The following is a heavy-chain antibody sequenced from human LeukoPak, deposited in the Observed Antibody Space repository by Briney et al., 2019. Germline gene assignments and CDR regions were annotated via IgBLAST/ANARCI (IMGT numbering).Heavy chain of an antibody. Sequence: ASVKVSCKASGYTFTAYYTHWVRQAPGQGLEWMGIINPSGGSTSYAQKFQGRVTMTRDTSTSTVYMELSSLRSEDTAVYYCARWFGDSDYYYYYSMDAWGQGTTVTVSS. V-gene: IGHV1-46*01. CDR2: INPSGGST. CDR3: ARWFGDSDYYYYYSMDA. J-gene: IGHJ6*02. CDR1: GYTFTAYY. D-gene: IGHD3-10*01.